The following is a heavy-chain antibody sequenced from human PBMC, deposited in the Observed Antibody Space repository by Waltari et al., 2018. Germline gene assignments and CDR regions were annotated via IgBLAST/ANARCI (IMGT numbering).Heavy chain of an antibody. CDR3: ARVPTRIYAFDI. D-gene: IGHD5-12*01. CDR1: GFTFSSYW. V-gene: IGHV3-7*01. CDR2: IKQDGSEK. J-gene: IGHJ3*02. Sequence: EVQLVESGGGLVQPGGPRRLSCAASGFTFSSYWMSWVRQAPGKGLEWVANIKQDGSEKYYVDSVKGRFTISRDNAKNSLYLQMNSLRAEDTAVYYCARVPTRIYAFDIWGQGTMVTVSS.